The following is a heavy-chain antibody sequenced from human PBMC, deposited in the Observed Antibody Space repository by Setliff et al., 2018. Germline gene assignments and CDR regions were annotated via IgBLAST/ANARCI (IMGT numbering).Heavy chain of an antibody. CDR1: GFTFSRYW. V-gene: IGHV3-7*01. J-gene: IGHJ4*02. CDR2: IKQDGSEK. Sequence: GGSLRLSCVASGFTFSRYWMSWVRQAPGKGLEWVANIKQDGSEKYYVDSVKGRFTISRDNAKNSLYLQMNSLRAEDTAVYYCARDRGGKFGSSGWSYFDYWGQGTLVTVSS. D-gene: IGHD6-19*01. CDR3: ARDRGGKFGSSGWSYFDY.